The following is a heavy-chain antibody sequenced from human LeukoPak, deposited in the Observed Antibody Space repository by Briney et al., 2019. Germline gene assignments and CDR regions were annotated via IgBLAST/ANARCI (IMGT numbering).Heavy chain of an antibody. D-gene: IGHD3-3*01. CDR3: ARVVSIFGMVNLHVLDY. V-gene: IGHV3-48*04. J-gene: IGHJ4*02. CDR1: GFAFSSYR. CDR2: ISSSGSTI. Sequence: PGGSLRLSCAASGFAFSSYRMNWVRQAPGKGLEWVSYISSSGSTIYYADSVKGRLTISRDNAKNSLYLQMNSLRAEDTAVYYCARVVSIFGMVNLHVLDYWGQGTLVTVSS.